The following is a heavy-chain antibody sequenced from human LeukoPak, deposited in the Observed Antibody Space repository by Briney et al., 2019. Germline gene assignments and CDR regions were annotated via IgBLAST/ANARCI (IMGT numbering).Heavy chain of an antibody. CDR1: GGSFSGYY. CDR3: ARLGSRVV. CDR2: INHSGST. D-gene: IGHD3-10*01. Sequence: PSETLSLTCAVYGGSFSGYYWSWIRQPPGKGLEWIGEINHSGSTNYNPSLKSRVTMSVDTSKNQFSLKLNSMTAADTAVYYCARLGSRVVWGQGTLVIVSS. J-gene: IGHJ4*02. V-gene: IGHV4-34*01.